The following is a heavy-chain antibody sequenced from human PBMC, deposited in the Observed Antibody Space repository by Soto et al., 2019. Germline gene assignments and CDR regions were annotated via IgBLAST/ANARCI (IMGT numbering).Heavy chain of an antibody. Sequence: ASVKVSCKASGYTFTSYAMHWVRQAPGQRLEWMGWINAGNGNTKYSQKFQGRVTITRDTSASTAYMELSSLRSEDTAVYYCARGDIVVVPDLRGFDPWGQGTLVTVSS. CDR2: INAGNGNT. CDR3: ARGDIVVVPDLRGFDP. CDR1: GYTFTSYA. D-gene: IGHD2-2*01. J-gene: IGHJ5*02. V-gene: IGHV1-3*01.